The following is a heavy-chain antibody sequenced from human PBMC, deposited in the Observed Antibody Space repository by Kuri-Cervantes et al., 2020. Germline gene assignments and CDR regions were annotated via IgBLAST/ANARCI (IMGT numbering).Heavy chain of an antibody. D-gene: IGHD6-13*01. J-gene: IGHJ6*03. Sequence: SETLSLTCAVSGYSISSGYYWGWILQPPGKGLEWIGCIYHSGSTNYNPPLKSRVTISVDTSKNQFSLKLSSVTAAGTAVYYCARGRGYSSSSDYYYYYMDVWGKGTTVTVSS. CDR3: ARGRGYSSSSDYYYYYMDV. CDR1: GYSISSGYY. CDR2: IYHSGST. V-gene: IGHV4-38-2*01.